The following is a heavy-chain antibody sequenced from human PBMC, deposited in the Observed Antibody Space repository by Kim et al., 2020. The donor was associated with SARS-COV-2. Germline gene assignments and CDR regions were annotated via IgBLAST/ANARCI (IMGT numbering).Heavy chain of an antibody. CDR1: GFTFDDYA. D-gene: IGHD6-13*01. V-gene: IGHV3-9*01. CDR3: AKVDTPPNIAAAGGNYY. CDR2: ISWNSGSI. Sequence: GGSLRLSCAASGFTFDDYAMHWVRQAPGKSLEWVSGISWNSGSIGYADSVKGRFTISRDNAKNSLYLQMNSLRAEDTALYYCAKVDTPPNIAAAGGNYY. J-gene: IGHJ6*01.